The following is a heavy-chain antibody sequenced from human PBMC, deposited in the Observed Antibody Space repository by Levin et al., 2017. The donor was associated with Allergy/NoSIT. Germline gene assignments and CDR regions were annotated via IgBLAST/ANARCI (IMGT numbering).Heavy chain of an antibody. CDR2: ISTTSTYI. CDR3: ATTLRGSGSYED. CDR1: GFTFGSFS. V-gene: IGHV3-21*01. J-gene: IGHJ4*02. D-gene: IGHD3-10*01. Sequence: LSLTCVGSGFTFGSFSMNWVRQAPGKGLEWVSYISTTSTYIYYANSVKGRFTISRDNARNSLSLQMNSLRTEDTAVYYCATTLRGSGSYEDWGQGTVVTVSS.